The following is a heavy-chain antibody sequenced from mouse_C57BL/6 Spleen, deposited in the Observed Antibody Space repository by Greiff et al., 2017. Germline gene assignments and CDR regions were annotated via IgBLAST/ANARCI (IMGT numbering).Heavy chain of an antibody. CDR1: GYTFTSYW. CDR3: AMGIYYGSSYGAY. V-gene: IGHV1-64*01. CDR2: IHPNSGST. D-gene: IGHD1-1*01. J-gene: IGHJ3*01. Sequence: QVQLQQPGAELVKPGASVKLSCKASGYTFTSYWMHWVKQRPGQGLEWIGMIHPNSGSTNYNEKFKSKATLTVDKSSSTAYMQLSSLTSEDSAVYYCAMGIYYGSSYGAYWGQGTLVTVSA.